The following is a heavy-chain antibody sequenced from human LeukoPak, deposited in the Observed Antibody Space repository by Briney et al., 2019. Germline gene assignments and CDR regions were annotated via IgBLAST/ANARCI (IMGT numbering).Heavy chain of an antibody. CDR2: IIPIFGTA. D-gene: IGHD3-22*01. CDR1: GGTFSSYA. V-gene: IGHV1-69*01. J-gene: IGHJ3*02. Sequence: SVKVSCKASGGTFSSYAISWVRQAPGQGLEWMGGIIPIFGTANYAQKFQGRVTITADESTSTAYMELSSLRSEDTAVYYCARRPNYYDSSGYVGAFDIWGQGTMVIVSS. CDR3: ARRPNYYDSSGYVGAFDI.